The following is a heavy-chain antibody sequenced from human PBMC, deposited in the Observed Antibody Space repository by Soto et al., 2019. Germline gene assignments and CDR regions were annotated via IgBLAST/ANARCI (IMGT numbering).Heavy chain of an antibody. J-gene: IGHJ6*02. D-gene: IGHD3-3*01. Sequence: PSETLSLTCAVYGGSFSGYYWSWIRQPPGKGLDWIGEINHSGSTNYNPSLKSRVTISVDTSKNQFSLKLSSVTAADTAVYYCARTRIKIFGVVTHYYYGMDVWGQGTTVTVSS. CDR2: INHSGST. CDR1: GGSFSGYY. V-gene: IGHV4-34*01. CDR3: ARTRIKIFGVVTHYYYGMDV.